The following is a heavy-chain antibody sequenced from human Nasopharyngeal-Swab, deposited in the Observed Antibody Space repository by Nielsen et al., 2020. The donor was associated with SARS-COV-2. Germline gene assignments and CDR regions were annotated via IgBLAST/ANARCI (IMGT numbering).Heavy chain of an antibody. CDR1: GYTFTSYA. CDR3: ARVGRGFHDAAFDI. CDR2: INAGNGNT. D-gene: IGHD1-26*01. V-gene: IGHV1-3*01. J-gene: IGHJ3*02. Sequence: ASVKVSCKASGYTFTSYAMHWVRQAPGQRLEWMGWINAGNGNTKYSQKFQGRVTITRDTSASTAYMELSSLRSEDTAVYYCARVGRGFHDAAFDIWGQGTMVTVSS.